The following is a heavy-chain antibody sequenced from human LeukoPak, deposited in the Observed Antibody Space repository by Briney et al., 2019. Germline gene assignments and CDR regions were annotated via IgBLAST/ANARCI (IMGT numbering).Heavy chain of an antibody. CDR3: AKDQNSRLSQWFDP. Sequence: GGSLTLSCAASGFTFSTYAMNWVRQAPGKGLEWVSGISGSGGSTYYADSVKGRFTISRDNSKNTLYLQKNSLRAEDTAVYYCAKDQNSRLSQWFDPWGQGTLVTVSS. CDR1: GFTFSTYA. CDR2: ISGSGGST. V-gene: IGHV3-23*01. J-gene: IGHJ5*02. D-gene: IGHD1/OR15-1a*01.